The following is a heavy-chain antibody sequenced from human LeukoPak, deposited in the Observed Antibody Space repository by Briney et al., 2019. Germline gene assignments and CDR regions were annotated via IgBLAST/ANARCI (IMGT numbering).Heavy chain of an antibody. CDR3: ANVDY. CDR1: GFTFGSYS. CDR2: ISISGTYI. Sequence: GGSLRLSCAASGFTFGSYSMNWVRQAPGKGLEWVATISISGTYIYYADSVKGRLTISRDNSKKTLYLQMNSLRPDDTAVYYCANVDYWGQGTLVTVSS. V-gene: IGHV3-21*01. J-gene: IGHJ4*02.